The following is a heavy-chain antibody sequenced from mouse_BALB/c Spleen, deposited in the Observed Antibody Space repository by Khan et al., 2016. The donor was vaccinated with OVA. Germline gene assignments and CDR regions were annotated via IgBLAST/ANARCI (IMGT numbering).Heavy chain of an antibody. CDR2: IWSGGSP. D-gene: IGHD2-4*01. V-gene: IGHV2-2*02. CDR3: ARNYDYDEGLAY. Sequence: QVQLQQSGPGLVQPSQSLSITCTVSGFSLTTYGVHWVRQSPGKGLEWLGVIWSGGSPDYNAAFISRLSISKDSSKSQVFFKMNSLQVNDTAIYYCARNYDYDEGLAYWGQGTLVTVSA. CDR1: GFSLTTYG. J-gene: IGHJ3*01.